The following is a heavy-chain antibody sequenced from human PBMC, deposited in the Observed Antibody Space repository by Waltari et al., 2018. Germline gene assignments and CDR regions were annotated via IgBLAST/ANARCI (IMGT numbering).Heavy chain of an antibody. CDR1: GFTFSNSW. CDR2: IKPDGSEK. J-gene: IGHJ6*02. CDR3: SKSLDV. Sequence: EVQMVESGGGLVQHGGSLRLSCAASGFTFSNSWMDWVRQAPGKGLEWIANIKPDGSEKNYVDSVKGRFTISRDNTKNSLYLQMNSLRAEDTAVYYCSKSLDVWGPGTSVTVSS. V-gene: IGHV3-7*01.